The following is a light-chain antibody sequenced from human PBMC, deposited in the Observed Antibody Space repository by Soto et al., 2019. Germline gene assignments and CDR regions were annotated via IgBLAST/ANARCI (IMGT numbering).Light chain of an antibody. Sequence: EIVLTQSPGTLSLSPVERATLSGRASQSVSSRSLAWYQQKPGQAPRLLISGASNRATGIPDRFSGSGSGTDFNLTISRLEPEDFEVYYCQQYGSSPPSVTFGQGTRLEI. V-gene: IGKV3-20*01. CDR3: QQYGSSPPSVT. J-gene: IGKJ5*01. CDR1: QSVSSRS. CDR2: GAS.